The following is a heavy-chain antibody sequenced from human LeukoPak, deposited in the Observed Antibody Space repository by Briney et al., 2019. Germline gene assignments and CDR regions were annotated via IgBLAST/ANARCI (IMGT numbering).Heavy chain of an antibody. CDR3: ARDGPSLTYCGGDCYSDKNYYYYHMDV. D-gene: IGHD2-21*02. CDR1: GYTFTGYY. Sequence: ASVKVSCKASGYTFTGYYMHWVRQAPGQGLEWMGWINPNSGGTNYAQKFQGRVTMTRDTSISTAYMELSRLRSDDTAVYYCARDGPSLTYCGGDCYSDKNYYYYHMDVWGKGTTVTVSS. J-gene: IGHJ6*03. V-gene: IGHV1-2*02. CDR2: INPNSGGT.